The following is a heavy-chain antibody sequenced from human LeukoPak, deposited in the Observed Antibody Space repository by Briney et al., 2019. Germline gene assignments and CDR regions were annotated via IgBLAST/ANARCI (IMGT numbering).Heavy chain of an antibody. V-gene: IGHV3-30*02. CDR3: AKDNIFPHCSGGSCHYYGMDV. J-gene: IGHJ6*02. Sequence: GRSLRLSCAASGFTFSNYGMHWVRQAPGKGLEWVALIRYDGNNKYYADSVQGRFTISRDNSKNTLYLQMNSLRAEDTAVYYCAKDNIFPHCSGGSCHYYGMDVWGQGTTVTVSS. D-gene: IGHD2-15*01. CDR1: GFTFSNYG. CDR2: IRYDGNNK.